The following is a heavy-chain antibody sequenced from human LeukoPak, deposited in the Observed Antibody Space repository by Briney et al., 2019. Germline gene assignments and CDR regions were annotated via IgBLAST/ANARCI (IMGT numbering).Heavy chain of an antibody. J-gene: IGHJ5*02. CDR1: GGSISNYY. D-gene: IGHD5-12*01. Sequence: SETLSLTCTVSGGSISNYYWSWIRQPAGKGLEWIGRIYSSGTTIYNPSLKSRVTMSVDTSKNQFSLKLSSVIAADTAVYFCASGSSGYDPWGQGTLVTVSS. V-gene: IGHV4-4*07. CDR2: IYSSGTT. CDR3: ASGSSGYDP.